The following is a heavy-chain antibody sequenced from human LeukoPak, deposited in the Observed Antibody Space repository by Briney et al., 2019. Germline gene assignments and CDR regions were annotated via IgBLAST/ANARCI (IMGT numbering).Heavy chain of an antibody. CDR2: TNRDDSIT. CDR1: GFTFSSYS. J-gene: IGHJ4*02. D-gene: IGHD3-22*01. CDR3: ARSHNYYDNSGYLY. V-gene: IGHV3-74*01. Sequence: GGSLRLSCAASGFTFSSYSMNWVRQAPGKGLVWVARTNRDDSITDYADSVKGRFTISRDNAKNTLYLQMNSLSAEDSAVYYCARSHNYYDNSGYLYWGQGTLVTVSS.